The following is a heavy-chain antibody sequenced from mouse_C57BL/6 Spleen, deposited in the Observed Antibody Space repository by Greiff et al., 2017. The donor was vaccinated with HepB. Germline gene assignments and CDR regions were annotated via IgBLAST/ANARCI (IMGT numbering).Heavy chain of an antibody. Sequence: EVKLVESGGGLVQPGGSLKLSCAASGFTFSDYYMYWVRQTPEKRLEWVAYISNGGGSTYYPDTVKGRFTISRDNAKNTLYLQMSRLKSEDTAMYYCASLRLAYWGQGTLVTVSA. J-gene: IGHJ3*01. V-gene: IGHV5-12*01. CDR3: ASLRLAY. CDR2: ISNGGGST. D-gene: IGHD1-2*01. CDR1: GFTFSDYY.